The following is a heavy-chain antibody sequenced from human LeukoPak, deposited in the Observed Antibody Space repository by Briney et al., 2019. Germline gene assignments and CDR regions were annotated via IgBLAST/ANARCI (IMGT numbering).Heavy chain of an antibody. V-gene: IGHV1-69*13. CDR3: ARGWASSWYYFDF. J-gene: IGHJ4*02. D-gene: IGHD2-2*01. CDR1: GGTFSSYA. CDR2: IIPILGTA. Sequence: SVKVSCKASGGTFSSYAISWLRQPPGQRLEWMGGIIPILGTANYAQRLQGRVTITADESTSTAYMELSSLRSEDTAVYYCARGWASSWYYFDFWGQGTLVTVSS.